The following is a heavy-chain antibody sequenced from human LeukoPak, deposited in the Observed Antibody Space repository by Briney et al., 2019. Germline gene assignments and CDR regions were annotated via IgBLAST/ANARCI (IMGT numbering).Heavy chain of an antibody. CDR2: IGGGPAPV. Sequence: GGSLRLSCAASGLTFSNYAMTWVRQTPGKGLEWVATIGGGPAPVFYADSVKGRFIISRDNSKSTLYLQMNSLRVEDTAVYYCAKGWGGTGRNFFDYWGQGTQVTVSS. J-gene: IGHJ4*02. D-gene: IGHD1-26*01. CDR3: AKGWGGTGRNFFDY. V-gene: IGHV3-23*01. CDR1: GLTFSNYA.